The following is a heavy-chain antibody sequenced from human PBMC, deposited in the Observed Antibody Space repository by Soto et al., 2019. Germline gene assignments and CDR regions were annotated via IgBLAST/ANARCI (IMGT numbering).Heavy chain of an antibody. D-gene: IGHD6-13*01. Sequence: PGGSLRLSCAASGFTFSSYGMHWVRQAPGKGLEWVAVISYDGSNKYYADSVKGRSTISRDNSKNTLYLQMNSLRAEDTAVYYCAKDGWYSPRDHGMDVWGQGTTVTVSS. CDR1: GFTFSSYG. J-gene: IGHJ6*02. CDR2: ISYDGSNK. V-gene: IGHV3-30*18. CDR3: AKDGWYSPRDHGMDV.